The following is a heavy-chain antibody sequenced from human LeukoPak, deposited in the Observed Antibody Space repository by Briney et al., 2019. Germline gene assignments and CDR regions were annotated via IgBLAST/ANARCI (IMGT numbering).Heavy chain of an antibody. CDR2: MYYGGST. Sequence: SETLSLTCTVTGGSITSTSYYWGWIRQPPGKGLEWIGSMYYGGSTYSNPSLKSRVTISVDTSKNQFSLNLSSVTASDTAVFYCASTHYDILTPSYYVDFWGQGTLVTVSS. J-gene: IGHJ4*02. CDR3: ASTHYDILTPSYYVDF. V-gene: IGHV4-39*01. CDR1: GGSITSTSYY. D-gene: IGHD3-9*01.